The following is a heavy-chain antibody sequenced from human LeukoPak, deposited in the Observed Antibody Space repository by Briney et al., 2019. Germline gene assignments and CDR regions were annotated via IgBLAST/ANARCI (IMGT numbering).Heavy chain of an antibody. CDR1: GYSISSGYY. CDR3: ARVKPTMVRGVPTPFDY. Sequence: SEILSLTCAVSGYSISSGYYWGWIRQPPGKGLEWIGSIYHSGSTYYNPSLKSRVTISVDTSKNQFSLKLSSVTAADTAVYYCARVKPTMVRGVPTPFDYWGQGTLVTVSS. CDR2: IYHSGST. J-gene: IGHJ4*02. D-gene: IGHD3-10*01. V-gene: IGHV4-38-2*01.